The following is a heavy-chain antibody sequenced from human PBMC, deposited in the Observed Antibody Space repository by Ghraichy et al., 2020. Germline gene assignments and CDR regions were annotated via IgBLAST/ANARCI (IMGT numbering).Heavy chain of an antibody. Sequence: SETLSLTCTVSGGSISSYYWSWIRQPAGKGLDWIGRIYTSGSTNYNPSLKSRVTMSVDTSKNQFSLKLSSVTAADTAVYYCARDREAPATNWFDPWGQGTLVTVSS. CDR1: GGSISSYY. CDR2: IYTSGST. J-gene: IGHJ5*02. D-gene: IGHD1-26*01. CDR3: ARDREAPATNWFDP. V-gene: IGHV4-4*07.